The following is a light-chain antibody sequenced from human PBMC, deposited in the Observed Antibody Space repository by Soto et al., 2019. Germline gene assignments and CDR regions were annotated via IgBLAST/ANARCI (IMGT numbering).Light chain of an antibody. CDR1: QSVSSN. CDR2: GAS. J-gene: IGKJ4*01. V-gene: IGKV3-15*01. CDR3: QQYNNWPPT. Sequence: EIVMTQSPATLSVSPGERATLSCRASQSVSSNLAWYQQNPGQAPRLLIYGASTRATGIPARFSGIGSGTEFTLTISSLQSEDFAVYYCQQYNNWPPTFGGGTKVEIK.